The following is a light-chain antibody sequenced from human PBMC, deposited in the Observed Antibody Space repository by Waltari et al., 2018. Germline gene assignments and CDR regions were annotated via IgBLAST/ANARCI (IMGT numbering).Light chain of an antibody. J-gene: IGKJ2*01. V-gene: IGKV3-20*01. Sequence: EIVLTQSPGTLSLSPGERVTLSCRASQTVISSYLAWYQQKPGQAPRLLIYETSSRATGIPDRFSGSRSGTDFTLTISRLGPEDSAVYYCQPYGSSPRYTFGQGTKLEIK. CDR3: QPYGSSPRYT. CDR2: ETS. CDR1: QTVISSY.